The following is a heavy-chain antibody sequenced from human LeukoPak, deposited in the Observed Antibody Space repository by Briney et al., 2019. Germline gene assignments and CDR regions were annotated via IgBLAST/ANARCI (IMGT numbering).Heavy chain of an antibody. CDR3: ARWGGTRQYYFDY. V-gene: IGHV3-33*01. CDR1: GFILSDYG. J-gene: IGHJ4*02. Sequence: GGSLRLSCAVSGFILSDYGFHWVRQAPGKGLEWVAVTRFDGSIKQYADSVKGRFTISRDDSKNTLYLQMNFLKSEDTAVYYCARWGGTRQYYFDYWGQGTLVTVSS. D-gene: IGHD1-1*01. CDR2: TRFDGSIK.